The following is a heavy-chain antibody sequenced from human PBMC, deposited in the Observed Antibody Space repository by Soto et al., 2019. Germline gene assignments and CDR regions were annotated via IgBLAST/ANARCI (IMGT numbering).Heavy chain of an antibody. J-gene: IGHJ3*02. CDR2: IRDSGGSA. CDR3: ARVKAQILSSGWYGGDDI. V-gene: IGHV3-23*01. CDR1: GFTFSTYS. D-gene: IGHD6-19*01. Sequence: PGGSLRLSCAASGFTFSTYSMTWVRQAPGKGLEWVSTIRDSGGSAHYADSVRGRFTISRDNSKNTLFLQMNSLRAEDTAVYYCARVKAQILSSGWYGGDDIWGQGTVVNVSS.